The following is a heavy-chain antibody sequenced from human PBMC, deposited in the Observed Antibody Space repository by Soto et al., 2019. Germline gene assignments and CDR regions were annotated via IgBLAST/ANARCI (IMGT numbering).Heavy chain of an antibody. J-gene: IGHJ4*02. CDR2: ISSSSSYI. CDR3: ARDSYYYDSSGYYLYYFDY. Sequence: EVQLVESGGGLVKPGGSLRLSCAASGFTFSSYSMNWVRQAPGKGLEWVSSISSSSSYIYYADSVKGRFTISRDNAKNSLYLQMNSLIAEDTSVYYCARDSYYYDSSGYYLYYFDYWGQGTLVTVSS. V-gene: IGHV3-21*01. CDR1: GFTFSSYS. D-gene: IGHD3-22*01.